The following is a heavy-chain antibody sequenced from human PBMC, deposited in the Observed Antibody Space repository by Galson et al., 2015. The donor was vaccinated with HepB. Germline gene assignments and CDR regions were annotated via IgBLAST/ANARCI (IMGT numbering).Heavy chain of an antibody. J-gene: IGHJ6*01. D-gene: IGHD7-27*01. V-gene: IGHV5-10-1*01. CDR3: ARQEVHWGSPSPYYYGMDV. CDR1: GYSFTSYW. CDR2: IDPSDSYT. Sequence: QSGAEVKKPGESLRISCKGSGYSFTSYWISWVRQMPGKGLEWMGRIDPSDSYTNYSPSFQGHVTISADKSISTAYLQWSSLKASDTAMYYCARQEVHWGSPSPYYYGMDVWGQGTTVTVSS.